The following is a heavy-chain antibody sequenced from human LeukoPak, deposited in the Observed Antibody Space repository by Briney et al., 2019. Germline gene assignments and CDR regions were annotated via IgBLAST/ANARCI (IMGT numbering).Heavy chain of an antibody. Sequence: SGGSLRLSCAASGFTFSSYAMHWVRQAPGKGLEWVAVISYDGSNKYYADSVKGRFTISRDNSKNTLYLQMNSLRAEDTAVYYCAKLVSPGIAVAGGDYWGQGTLVTVSS. CDR2: ISYDGSNK. V-gene: IGHV3-30-3*02. CDR3: AKLVSPGIAVAGGDY. CDR1: GFTFSSYA. J-gene: IGHJ4*02. D-gene: IGHD6-19*01.